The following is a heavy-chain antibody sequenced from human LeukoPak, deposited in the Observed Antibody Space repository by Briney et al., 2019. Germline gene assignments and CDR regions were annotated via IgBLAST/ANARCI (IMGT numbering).Heavy chain of an antibody. CDR2: IIPLYRTA. CDR1: GGNVSKYP. V-gene: IGHV1-69*05. CDR3: ASRTPTSYYFYMDV. Sequence: ASVTVSCKASGGNVSKYPISWVRQAPGQGPEWMGGIIPLYRTAYYAQKFQGRVTITRDESTNTAYMELSSLTSEDTAVYYCASRTPTSYYFYMDVWGEGTTVTVSS. J-gene: IGHJ6*03.